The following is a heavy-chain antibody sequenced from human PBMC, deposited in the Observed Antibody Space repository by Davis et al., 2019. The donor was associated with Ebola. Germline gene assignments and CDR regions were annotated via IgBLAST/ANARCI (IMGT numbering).Heavy chain of an antibody. CDR3: ANSPYGHYYSYGMDV. CDR1: GFTFSSYA. CDR2: ISGSGGST. Sequence: GESLKISCAASGFTFSSYAMSWVRQAPGKGLEWVSAISGSGGSTYYADSVKGRFTISRDNSKNTLYLQMNSLRAEDTAVYYCANSPYGHYYSYGMDVWGQGTTVTVSS. J-gene: IGHJ6*02. D-gene: IGHD4-17*01. V-gene: IGHV3-23*01.